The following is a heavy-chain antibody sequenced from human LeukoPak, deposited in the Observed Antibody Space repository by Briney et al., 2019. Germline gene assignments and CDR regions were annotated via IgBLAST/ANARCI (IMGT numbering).Heavy chain of an antibody. CDR3: ARETAAAGSFIAINDY. V-gene: IGHV4-34*01. Sequence: SETLSLTCAVYGGSFSGYYWSWIRQPPGKGLEWIGEINDSESTNYNPSLKSRVTISVDTSKNQSSLKLSSVTAADTATYYCARETAAAGSFIAINDYWGQGTLVTVSS. J-gene: IGHJ4*02. CDR2: INDSEST. D-gene: IGHD6-13*01. CDR1: GGSFSGYY.